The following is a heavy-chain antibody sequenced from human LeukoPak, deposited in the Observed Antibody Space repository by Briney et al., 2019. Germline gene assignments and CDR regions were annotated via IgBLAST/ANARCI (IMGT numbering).Heavy chain of an antibody. CDR2: INTDGSST. D-gene: IGHD1-26*01. J-gene: IGHJ4*02. CDR1: GFTFSNYW. Sequence: PGGSLRLSCAASGFTFSNYWMHWVRQAPGKGLVWVSRINTDGSSTSYVDSVKGRFTISRDNAKNTLYLQMNSLRAEDTAVYYCAKDCYISGVGATTFDYWGQGTLVTVSS. V-gene: IGHV3-74*01. CDR3: AKDCYISGVGATTFDY.